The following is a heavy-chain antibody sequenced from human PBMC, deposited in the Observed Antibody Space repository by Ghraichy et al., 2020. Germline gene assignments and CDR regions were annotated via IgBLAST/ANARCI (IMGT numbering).Heavy chain of an antibody. J-gene: IGHJ4*02. CDR3: ATSFGGIRWYRD. CDR2: ISSSSSYI. Sequence: GGSLRLSCAASGFTFSSYSMNWVRQAPGKGLEWVSSISSSSSYIYYADSVKGRFTISRDNAKNSLYLQMNSLRAEDTAVYYCATSFGGIRWYRDWGQGTLVTVSS. V-gene: IGHV3-21*01. CDR1: GFTFSSYS. D-gene: IGHD4-23*01.